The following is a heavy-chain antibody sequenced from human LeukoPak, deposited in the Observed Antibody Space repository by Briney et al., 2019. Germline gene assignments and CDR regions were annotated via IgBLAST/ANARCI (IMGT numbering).Heavy chain of an antibody. D-gene: IGHD2-15*01. CDR2: INHSGST. V-gene: IGHV4-34*01. Sequence: SETLSLTCAVYGGSFSGYYWSWIRQPPGKGLEWIGEINHSGSTNYNPSLKSRVTISVDTSRNQFSLRLSSVTAADTAVYYCARGYCSGGSCSNPGFDYWGQGTLVTVSS. CDR3: ARGYCSGGSCSNPGFDY. CDR1: GGSFSGYY. J-gene: IGHJ4*02.